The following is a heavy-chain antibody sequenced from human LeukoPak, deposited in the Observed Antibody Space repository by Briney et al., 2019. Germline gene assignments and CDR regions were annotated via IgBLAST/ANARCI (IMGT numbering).Heavy chain of an antibody. CDR1: GGSISSYY. CDR3: ARVVPAAIRSMVWYFDL. CDR2: IYYSGST. Sequence: PSETLSLTCTVSGGSISSYYWSWIRQPPGKGLEWIGYIYYSGSTNYNPSLKSRVTISVDTSKNQFSLKLSSVTAADTAVYYCARVVPAAIRSMVWYFDLWGRGTLVTASS. D-gene: IGHD2-2*02. V-gene: IGHV4-59*01. J-gene: IGHJ2*01.